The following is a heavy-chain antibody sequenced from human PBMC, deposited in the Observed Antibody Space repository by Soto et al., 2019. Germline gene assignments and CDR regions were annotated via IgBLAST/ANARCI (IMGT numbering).Heavy chain of an antibody. V-gene: IGHV1-58*01. CDR1: GITFRRTA. Sequence: SVKVSCKASGITFRRTAVQWMRQARGQRLEWIGRIVVGTGSTTYAQIVQERIAITRDMSTNTAYMELSGLRPEDTAVYYCAKAPRYDTAMGGWYYYYGMDVWGQGTTVTVS. J-gene: IGHJ6*02. CDR3: AKAPRYDTAMGGWYYYYGMDV. D-gene: IGHD5-18*01. CDR2: IVVGTGST.